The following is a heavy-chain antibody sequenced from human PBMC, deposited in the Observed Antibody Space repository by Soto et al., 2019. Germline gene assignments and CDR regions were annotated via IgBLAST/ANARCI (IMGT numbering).Heavy chain of an antibody. D-gene: IGHD6-6*01. CDR2: TGLNGRTT. Sequence: EVQLLESGGGLVQPGGSLRLSGAASGFTFSMSAMTWVRQAPGKGLEWVSTTGLNGRTTYYADSVKGRFTVSRDNSKNTLDLHMSSLRAEDTAVYYCATVHSTSRSFDYWGQGTLVTVSS. J-gene: IGHJ4*02. CDR1: GFTFSMSA. V-gene: IGHV3-23*01. CDR3: ATVHSTSRSFDY.